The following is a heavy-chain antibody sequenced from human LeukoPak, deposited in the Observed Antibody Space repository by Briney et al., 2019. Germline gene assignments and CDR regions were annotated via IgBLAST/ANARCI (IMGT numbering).Heavy chain of an antibody. V-gene: IGHV3-30*02. D-gene: IGHD5-18*01. J-gene: IGHJ4*02. CDR1: ALFFSDYG. CDR3: AREDTFTPFSY. Sequence: GGSLRLSCATSALFFSDYGMHWVRQAPGKGLEWVAFIQYDGSIKYYADSVKGRFTISRDNSKNTLYLQMNSLRAEDTAVYYCAREDTFTPFSYWGQGTLVTVSS. CDR2: IQYDGSIK.